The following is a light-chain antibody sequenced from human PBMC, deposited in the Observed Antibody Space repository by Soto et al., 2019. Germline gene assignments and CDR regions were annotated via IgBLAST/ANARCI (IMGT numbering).Light chain of an antibody. V-gene: IGLV2-14*01. Sequence: QSVLTQPASVSGSPGQSITISCTGTSSDVGGYNYVSWYQQHPGKAPKLMIYDVSNRPSGVSNRFSGSKSGNTASLTIYGLQAEDEADYSCSSYTSSSTLYVFGTGT. CDR2: DVS. CDR3: SSYTSSSTLYV. J-gene: IGLJ1*01. CDR1: SSDVGGYNY.